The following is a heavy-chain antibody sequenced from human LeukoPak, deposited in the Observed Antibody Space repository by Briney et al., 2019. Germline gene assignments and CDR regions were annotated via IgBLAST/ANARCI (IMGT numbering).Heavy chain of an antibody. CDR3: ARWVRGGFYGSEDYGMDV. J-gene: IGHJ6*02. Sequence: GSLRLSCAASGFTFSSYWMHWVRQAPGKGLMWVSRINSDGSSTSYADSVKGRFTISRDNAKNTLYLQMISLRAEDTAVYYCARWVRGGFYGSEDYGMDVWGQGTTVTVSS. V-gene: IGHV3-74*01. CDR2: INSDGSST. D-gene: IGHD3-10*01. CDR1: GFTFSSYW.